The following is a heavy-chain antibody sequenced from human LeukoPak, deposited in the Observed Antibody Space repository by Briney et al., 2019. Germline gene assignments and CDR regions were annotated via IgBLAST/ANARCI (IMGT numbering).Heavy chain of an antibody. CDR3: ASGLRGYSYGPRPYYGMDV. Sequence: GGSLRLSCAASGFTFSSYWMHWVRHAPGKGLVWVSRINSDGSSTSYADSVKGRFTISRDNAKNTLYLQMNSLRAEDTAVYYCASGLRGYSYGPRPYYGMDVWGQGTTVTVSS. CDR1: GFTFSSYW. J-gene: IGHJ6*02. CDR2: INSDGSST. D-gene: IGHD5-18*01. V-gene: IGHV3-74*01.